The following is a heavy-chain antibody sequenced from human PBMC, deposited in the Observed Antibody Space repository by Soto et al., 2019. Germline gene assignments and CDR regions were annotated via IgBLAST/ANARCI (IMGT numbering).Heavy chain of an antibody. D-gene: IGHD6-13*01. CDR1: GFNFRSYA. CDR2: ISSSGGTI. J-gene: IGHJ5*02. Sequence: PGGSLRLPCAASGFNFRSYAMNWVRQAPGNGLEWISYISSSGGTIYYADSVRGRFTISRDNAKNSLHLQMNSLRAEDTAVYYCARGAGGSSCWYYGLNWFDPWGQGTLVTVS. V-gene: IGHV3-48*03. CDR3: ARGAGGSSCWYYGLNWFDP.